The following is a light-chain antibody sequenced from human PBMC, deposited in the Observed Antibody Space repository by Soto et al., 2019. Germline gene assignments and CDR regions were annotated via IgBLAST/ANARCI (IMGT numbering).Light chain of an antibody. CDR3: PQHSNWPLP. CDR1: QTVRNN. Sequence: PDERATLSCKASQTVRNNLAWYQQRPGQAPRLLIYDASSRATGIPARFSGSGSGTDFTLTISSLEPEDFAVYYCPQHSNWPLPSGGGTNDDIK. J-gene: IGKJ4*01. V-gene: IGKV3-11*01. CDR2: DAS.